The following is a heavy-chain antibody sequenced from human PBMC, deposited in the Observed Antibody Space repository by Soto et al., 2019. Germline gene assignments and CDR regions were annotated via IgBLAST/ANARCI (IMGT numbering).Heavy chain of an antibody. CDR3: ARDAKFDSGGYYYVSWFDL. D-gene: IGHD3-22*01. Sequence: SETLSLTCVVSGGSISDSDWWSWVRQPPGKGLEWIGEIFHSGSANYNPSLKSRVTMSVDKSKNQFSLKLNSVTAADTAVYFCARDAKFDSGGYYYVSWFDLWGQGTPVTVSS. J-gene: IGHJ5*02. V-gene: IGHV4-4*02. CDR2: IFHSGSA. CDR1: GGSISDSDW.